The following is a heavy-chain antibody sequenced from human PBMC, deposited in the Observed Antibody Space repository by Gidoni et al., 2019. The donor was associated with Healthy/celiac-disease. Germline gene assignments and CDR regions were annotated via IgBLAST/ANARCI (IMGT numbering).Heavy chain of an antibody. Sequence: EVQLLESGGGFVQPGGSLRLSCAASGFTFSRYAMSWVRQAPGKGLEWVSAISGSGGSTYYADSVKGRFTISRDNSKNTLYLQMNSLRAEDTAVYYCANTIAVAGTGYDYYYGMDVWGQGTTVTVSS. J-gene: IGHJ6*02. V-gene: IGHV3-23*01. CDR3: ANTIAVAGTGYDYYYGMDV. CDR1: GFTFSRYA. CDR2: ISGSGGST. D-gene: IGHD6-19*01.